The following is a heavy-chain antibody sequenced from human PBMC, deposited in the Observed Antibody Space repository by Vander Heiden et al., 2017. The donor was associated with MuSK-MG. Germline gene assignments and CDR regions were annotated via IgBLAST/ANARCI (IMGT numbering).Heavy chain of an antibody. Sequence: QVQLQESVPGLVKPSETLSLTCTVSGAPISGYYWSWIRQPAGEGLEWIGRIYTSTNYNPSLESRVTMSVDTSKNQFSLKLSYVTAADTAIYYCARDRCGSTTCYNRYFDLWGRGTLITVSS. J-gene: IGHJ2*01. V-gene: IGHV4-4*07. CDR3: ARDRCGSTTCYNRYFDL. CDR1: GAPISGYY. CDR2: IYTST. D-gene: IGHD2-2*02.